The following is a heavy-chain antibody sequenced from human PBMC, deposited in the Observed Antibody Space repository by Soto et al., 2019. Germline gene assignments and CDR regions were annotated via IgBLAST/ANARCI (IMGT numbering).Heavy chain of an antibody. V-gene: IGHV3-30*18. CDR2: MSYNGRDE. D-gene: IGHD2-15*01. CDR3: AKEGCSGGICYSFDL. CDR1: GFTFSSYG. Sequence: QVQLVESGGGVVQPGRSLRLSCAASGFTFSSYGMHWVRQAPAKGLEWVAVMSYNGRDEFYADSVKGRFTISRDNSKNTLSLQMNSLRAEDTAVYYCAKEGCSGGICYSFDLWGQGTLVSVSS. J-gene: IGHJ4*02.